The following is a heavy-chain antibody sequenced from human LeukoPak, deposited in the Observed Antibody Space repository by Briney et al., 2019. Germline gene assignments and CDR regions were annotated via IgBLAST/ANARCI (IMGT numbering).Heavy chain of an antibody. D-gene: IGHD6-13*01. V-gene: IGHV4-59*11. Sequence: PSETLSLTCAVSGVAIRSHYWSCIRQPPGKGLEWVGYIYYGGYSNYHPPLKSRVNISVDTSANQFSLQLSSATAADTAVYYCARERKAAAGSGMDVWGKGTTVTVSS. CDR2: IYYGGYS. CDR1: GVAIRSHY. CDR3: ARERKAAAGSGMDV. J-gene: IGHJ6*04.